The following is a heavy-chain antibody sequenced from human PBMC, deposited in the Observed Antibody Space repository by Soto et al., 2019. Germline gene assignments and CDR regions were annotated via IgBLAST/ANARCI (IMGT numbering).Heavy chain of an antibody. V-gene: IGHV3-9*01. CDR2: ISWNSNTI. CDR3: AREGALKPFSS. J-gene: IGHJ5*02. Sequence: GGSLRLSCAASGFTFDNYAMHWVRQAPGKGLEWVSGISWNSNTIAYADSVKGRFTISRDNAKNSLYLQMNSLRAEDTAFYYCAREGALKPFSSWGQGALVTVSS. CDR1: GFTFDNYA.